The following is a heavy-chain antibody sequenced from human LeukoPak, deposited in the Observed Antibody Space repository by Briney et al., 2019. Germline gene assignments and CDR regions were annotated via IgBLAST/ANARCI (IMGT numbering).Heavy chain of an antibody. CDR3: ARQETWERSALIDY. J-gene: IGHJ4*02. CDR2: IYTSGST. V-gene: IGHV4-4*07. D-gene: IGHD1-1*01. Sequence: SETLSLTCTVSGGSISNYYWSWIRQPAGKGLEWIGRIYTSGSTNYNPSLKSRVTMSVDTSKNQFSLKLTSVTAADTAVYYCARQETWERSALIDYWGQGTLVTVSS. CDR1: GGSISNYY.